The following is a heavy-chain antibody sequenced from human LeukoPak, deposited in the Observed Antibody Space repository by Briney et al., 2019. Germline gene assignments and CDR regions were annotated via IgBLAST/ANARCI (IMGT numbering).Heavy chain of an antibody. CDR2: IYRRGST. D-gene: IGHD3-22*01. CDR3: ARLGDSSGYYAFDY. Sequence: SETLSLTCAVSGGSISSSNWWSWVRQPPGKGLEWIGEIYRRGSTNYNPSLKSRVTISVDKSKNHFSLKLSSVTAADTAVYYCARLGDSSGYYAFDYWGQGTLVTVSS. CDR1: GGSISSSNW. J-gene: IGHJ4*02. V-gene: IGHV4-4*02.